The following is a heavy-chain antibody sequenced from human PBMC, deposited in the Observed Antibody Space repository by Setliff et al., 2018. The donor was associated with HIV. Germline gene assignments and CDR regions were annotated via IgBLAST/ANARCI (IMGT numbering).Heavy chain of an antibody. CDR3: SRVHSPLYYDILTGYLDY. J-gene: IGHJ4*02. V-gene: IGHV3-15*01. D-gene: IGHD3-9*01. CDR2: IKSKTDGGTT. CDR1: GFTFSNAW. Sequence: GSLRLSCAASGFTFSNAWMSWVRQAPGKGLEWVGRIKSKTDGGTTDYAAPVKGRFTISRDDSKNTLYLLMNSLKTEDTAVYYCSRVHSPLYYDILTGYLDYWGQGTLVTVSS.